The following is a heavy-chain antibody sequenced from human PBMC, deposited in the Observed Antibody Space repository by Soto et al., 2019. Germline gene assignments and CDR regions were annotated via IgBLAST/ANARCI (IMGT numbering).Heavy chain of an antibody. CDR2: MTSDMKTI. V-gene: IGHV3-48*02. CDR1: GFTFNVYS. Sequence: PGGSLRLSCSACGFTFNVYSMNWIRQAPGKGLQWVSYMTSDMKTIHYADSVKGRFTISRDNAKNLVYLQMTSLRDEDTAVYYCARSVEGHFDYWGQGALVTVSS. D-gene: IGHD6-19*01. CDR3: ARSVEGHFDY. J-gene: IGHJ4*02.